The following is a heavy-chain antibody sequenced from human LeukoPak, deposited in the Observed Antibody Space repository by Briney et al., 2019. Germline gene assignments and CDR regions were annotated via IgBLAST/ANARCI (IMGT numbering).Heavy chain of an antibody. CDR3: ARGPSRGYSYVQDFDY. V-gene: IGHV1-8*01. D-gene: IGHD5-18*01. CDR1: GYTFTSYD. J-gene: IGHJ4*02. Sequence: ASVKVSCKASGYTFTSYDINWVRQATGQGLEWMGGMNPNSGNTGYAQKFQGRVTMTRNTSISTAYMELSSLRSEDTAVYYCARGPSRGYSYVQDFDYWGQGTLVAVSS. CDR2: MNPNSGNT.